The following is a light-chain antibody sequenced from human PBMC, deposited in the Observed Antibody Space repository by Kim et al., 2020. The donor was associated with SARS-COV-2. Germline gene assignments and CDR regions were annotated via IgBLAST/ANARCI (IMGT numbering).Light chain of an antibody. Sequence: ASVGDRVTITCQASQSIVGHLAWYQQKVGRAPKLLIDKASSLKSGVHSRFSGSESGTEFTLTISSLQPDDFATYYCQQYSNYLYDFGQGTKLEI. J-gene: IGKJ2*01. V-gene: IGKV1-5*03. CDR3: QQYSNYLYD. CDR2: KAS. CDR1: QSIVGH.